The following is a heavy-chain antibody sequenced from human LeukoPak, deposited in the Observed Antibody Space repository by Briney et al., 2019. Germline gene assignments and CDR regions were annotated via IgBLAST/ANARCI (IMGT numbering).Heavy chain of an antibody. J-gene: IGHJ3*02. CDR3: ARAPGPRDAFDI. V-gene: IGHV1-69*04. CDR2: IIPILGIA. Sequence: SVKVSCKASGGTFSSYAISWVRQAPGQGLEWMGRIIPILGIANYAQKFQGRVTMTTDTSTSTAYMELRSLRSDDTAVYYCARAPGPRDAFDIWGQGTMVTVSS. CDR1: GGTFSSYA.